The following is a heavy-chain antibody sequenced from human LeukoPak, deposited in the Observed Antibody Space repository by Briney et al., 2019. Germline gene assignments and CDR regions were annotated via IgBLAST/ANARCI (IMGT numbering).Heavy chain of an antibody. CDR1: GGSFSGYY. Sequence: SETLSLTCAVYGGSFSGYYWSWIRQPPGKGLEWIGEINHSGSTNYNPSLKSRVTISVDTSKNQFSLKLSSVTAADTAVYYCARASVGGDALDIWGQGTMVTVSS. J-gene: IGHJ3*02. CDR2: INHSGST. D-gene: IGHD3-16*01. V-gene: IGHV4-34*01. CDR3: ARASVGGDALDI.